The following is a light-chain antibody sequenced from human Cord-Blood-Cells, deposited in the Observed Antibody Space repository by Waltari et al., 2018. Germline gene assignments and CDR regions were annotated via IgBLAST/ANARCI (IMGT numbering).Light chain of an antibody. CDR1: QSVSSN. Sequence: EIVMTQSPATLSVSPGERATISCRASQSVSSNLAWYQQKPGQAPRLLIYGASTRATGSPARFSGSRSGTEVTLTISSRQSEDFAVYYCQQDNNWPPWTFGQGTKVEIK. J-gene: IGKJ1*01. CDR2: GAS. CDR3: QQDNNWPPWT. V-gene: IGKV3-15*01.